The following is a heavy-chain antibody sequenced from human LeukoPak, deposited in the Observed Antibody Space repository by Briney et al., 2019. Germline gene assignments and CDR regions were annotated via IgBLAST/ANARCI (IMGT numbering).Heavy chain of an antibody. D-gene: IGHD5-12*01. CDR2: IHYSGTT. V-gene: IGHV4-39*01. CDR1: GDSIDSSNYY. CDR3: ASGYAEVLLVAEAFDH. Sequence: SETLSLTCTVSGDSIDSSNYYWAWIRQPPGKGLEWIATIHYSGTTFYNMSVKSRVAISIDSSKNQFSLKLSSVSAPDTAVYFCASGYAEVLLVAEAFDHWGQGTLVTVSS. J-gene: IGHJ5*02.